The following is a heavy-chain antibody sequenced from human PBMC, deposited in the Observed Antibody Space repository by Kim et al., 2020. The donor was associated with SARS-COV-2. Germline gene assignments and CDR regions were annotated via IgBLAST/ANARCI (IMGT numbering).Heavy chain of an antibody. CDR3: STIVATLNSPDY. J-gene: IGHJ4*02. D-gene: IGHD5-12*01. CDR2: IYYSGST. V-gene: IGHV4-39*07. CDR1: GGSISSSCYY. Sequence: SETLSLTCTVSGGSISSSCYYWGWIRQPPGKGLEWIGSIYYSGSTYYNPSLKSRVTISVDTSKNQFSLKLSSVTAAGTAVYYCSTIVATLNSPDYWGQGTLVTVSS.